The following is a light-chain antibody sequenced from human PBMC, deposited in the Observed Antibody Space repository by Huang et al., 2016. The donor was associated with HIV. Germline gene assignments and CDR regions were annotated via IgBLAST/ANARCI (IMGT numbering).Light chain of an antibody. J-gene: IGKJ4*01. Sequence: EIVLTQSPATLSLSPGDRATLSCRASQSVGVYLAWYQQKPGPAPRLLIFEAANRATGIPDRCSGSGSGTDFTLTIDSLQPDDFAIYYCQQRTKWPPVLTFGGGTRVEIK. CDR1: QSVGVY. CDR2: EAA. V-gene: IGKV3-11*01. CDR3: QQRTKWPPVLT.